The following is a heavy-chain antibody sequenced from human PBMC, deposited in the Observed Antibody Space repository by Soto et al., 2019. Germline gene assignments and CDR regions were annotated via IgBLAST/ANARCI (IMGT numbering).Heavy chain of an antibody. J-gene: IGHJ5*02. Sequence: EVRLLESGGGLVQPGGSLRLSCAASGFTFSSYAMSWVRQAPGKGLEWVSAISGSGGSTYYADSVKGRFTISRDNSKNTLYLQMNSLSAEDTAVYYCAKDYDFWGGYVYHGPNWFDPWGQGALVTVIS. V-gene: IGHV3-23*01. CDR3: AKDYDFWGGYVYHGPNWFDP. D-gene: IGHD3-3*01. CDR1: GFTFSSYA. CDR2: ISGSGGST.